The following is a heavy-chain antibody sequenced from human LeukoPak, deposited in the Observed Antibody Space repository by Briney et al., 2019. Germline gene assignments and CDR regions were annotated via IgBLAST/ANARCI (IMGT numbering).Heavy chain of an antibody. J-gene: IGHJ4*02. CDR1: GYTFTTYG. Sequence: ASVKVSCKASGYTFTTYGISWVRQAPGQGLEWMGIINPSGGSTSYAQKFQGRVTITADKSTSTAYMELSSLRSEDTAVYYCARDLFAEGANPIPDYWGQGTLVTVSS. CDR2: INPSGGST. V-gene: IGHV1-46*01. D-gene: IGHD1-26*01. CDR3: ARDLFAEGANPIPDY.